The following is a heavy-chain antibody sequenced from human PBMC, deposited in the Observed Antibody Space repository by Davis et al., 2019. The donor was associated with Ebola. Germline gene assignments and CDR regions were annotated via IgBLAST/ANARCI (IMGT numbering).Heavy chain of an antibody. J-gene: IGHJ4*02. CDR3: AKVAAAVDY. CDR1: GFTFSSYW. Sequence: SLKISCAASGFTFSSYWMHWVRQAPGKGLEWVSGISWNSGSIGYADSVKGRFTISRDNAKNSLYLQMNSLRAEDTALYYCAKVAAAVDYWGQGTLVTVSS. D-gene: IGHD6-13*01. V-gene: IGHV3-9*01. CDR2: ISWNSGSI.